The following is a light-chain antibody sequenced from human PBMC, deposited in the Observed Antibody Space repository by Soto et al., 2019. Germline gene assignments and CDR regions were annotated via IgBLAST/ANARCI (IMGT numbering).Light chain of an antibody. CDR2: GNN. CDR3: QSYDSNLSGYV. CDR1: SSNIGAGYD. J-gene: IGLJ1*01. Sequence: QSVLTQPPSVSGAPGQRVTISCTGSSSNIGAGYDVHWYQQLPGTAPKLLIYGNNNRPSGVPDRFSVSKSGTSASLAITGLQAEDEADYYCQSYDSNLSGYVCGTGTKLTVL. V-gene: IGLV1-40*01.